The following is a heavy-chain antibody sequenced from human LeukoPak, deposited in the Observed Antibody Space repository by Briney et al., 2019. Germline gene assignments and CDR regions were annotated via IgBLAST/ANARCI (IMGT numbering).Heavy chain of an antibody. CDR2: INSSSSTI. CDR3: ARDRPAHPYDY. J-gene: IGHJ4*02. CDR1: GFTFTSYS. Sequence: PGGSLRLSCAASGFTFTSYSMDWVRQAPGKGLEWVSYINSSSSTIYYAESVKGRFTITRDNAKNTPYLEMNSLRAEDTAVYYCARDRPAHPYDYWGQGTLVTVSS. V-gene: IGHV3-48*04.